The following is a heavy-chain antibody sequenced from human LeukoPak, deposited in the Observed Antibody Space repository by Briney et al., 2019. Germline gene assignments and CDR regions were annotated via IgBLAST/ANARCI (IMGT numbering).Heavy chain of an antibody. Sequence: GGSLRLSCAASGFTFSSYSMNWVCQAPGKGPEWVSSISSSSYIYYADSVKGRFTISRDNAKNSLYLQMNSLRAEDTAVYYCARVSSPGVAAAGYAFDIWGQGTMVTVSS. CDR3: ARVSSPGVAAAGYAFDI. V-gene: IGHV3-21*03. CDR2: ISSSSYI. D-gene: IGHD6-13*01. CDR1: GFTFSSYS. J-gene: IGHJ3*02.